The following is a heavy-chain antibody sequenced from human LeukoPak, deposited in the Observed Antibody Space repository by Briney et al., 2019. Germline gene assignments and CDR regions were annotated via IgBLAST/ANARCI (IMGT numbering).Heavy chain of an antibody. J-gene: IGHJ4*02. Sequence: PGGSLRLSCAASGFTFSSYWMSWVRQAPGKGLEGVANIKQDGSEKSYVHSVKGRFTISRDNAKNSLYLQMNSLRAEDTAVYYCARIYYFDGSSYRPIDYWGQGTLVTVSS. CDR3: ARIYYFDGSSYRPIDY. CDR1: GFTFSSYW. CDR2: IKQDGSEK. V-gene: IGHV3-7*04. D-gene: IGHD3-22*01.